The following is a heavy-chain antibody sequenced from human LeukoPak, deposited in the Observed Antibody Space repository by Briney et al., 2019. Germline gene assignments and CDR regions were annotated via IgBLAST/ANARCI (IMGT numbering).Heavy chain of an antibody. CDR2: ISSSSSYI. D-gene: IGHD3-9*01. V-gene: IGHV3-21*01. J-gene: IGHJ5*02. CDR1: GFTFSSYW. CDR3: ARDSTIFSGNNWFDP. Sequence: GGSLRLSCAASGFTFSSYWMHWVRQAPGKGLEWVSSISSSSSYIYYADSVKGRFTISRDNAKNSLYLQMNSLRAEDTAVYYCARDSTIFSGNNWFDPWGQGTLVTVSS.